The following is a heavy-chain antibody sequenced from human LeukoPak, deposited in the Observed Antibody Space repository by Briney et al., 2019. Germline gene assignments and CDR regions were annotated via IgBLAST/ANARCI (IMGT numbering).Heavy chain of an antibody. Sequence: PGGSLRLSCAASGFTVSSNYMSWVRQAPWKGLEWVSVIYSGGSTYYADSVKGRFTISRDNSKNTLDLQMNSLRAEDTAVYYCAKGPVSAIVGATTLDYWGQGTLVTVSS. CDR1: GFTVSSNY. J-gene: IGHJ4*02. CDR3: AKGPVSAIVGATTLDY. V-gene: IGHV3-66*01. CDR2: IYSGGST. D-gene: IGHD1-26*01.